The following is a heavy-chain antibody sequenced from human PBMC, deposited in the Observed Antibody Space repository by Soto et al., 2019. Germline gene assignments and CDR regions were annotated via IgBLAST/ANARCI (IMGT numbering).Heavy chain of an antibody. CDR3: ARDSGISWSGSWFDP. CDR1: GFTFSSYA. J-gene: IGHJ5*02. V-gene: IGHV3-30-3*01. Sequence: GESLKISCAASGFTFSSYAMHWVRQAPGKGLEWVAVISYDGSNKYYADSVKGRFTISRDNSKNTLYLQMNSLRAEDTAVYYCARDSGISWSGSWFDPWGQGTLVTVSS. D-gene: IGHD3-3*01. CDR2: ISYDGSNK.